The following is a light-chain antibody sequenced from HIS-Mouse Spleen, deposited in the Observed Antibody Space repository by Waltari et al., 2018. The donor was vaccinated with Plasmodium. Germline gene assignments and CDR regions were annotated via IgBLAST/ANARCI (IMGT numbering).Light chain of an antibody. CDR2: DAS. Sequence: IQMTPSPSSLSAYVGDRVTLTCQASQDISNYLNWYQQKPGKAHKLLIYDASNLETGVPSRFSGSGSGTDFTFTISSLQPEDIATYYCQQYDNLPYTFGQGTKLEIK. CDR3: QQYDNLPYT. J-gene: IGKJ2*01. V-gene: IGKV1-33*01. CDR1: QDISNY.